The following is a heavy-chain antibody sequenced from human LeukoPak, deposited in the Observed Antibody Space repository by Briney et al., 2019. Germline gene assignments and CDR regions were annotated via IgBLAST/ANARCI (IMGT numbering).Heavy chain of an antibody. J-gene: IGHJ3*02. CDR2: IKTDGSST. CDR1: GFTFSSYW. V-gene: IGHV3-74*01. CDR3: ARGVSGTGPDI. Sequence: GGSLRLSCAASGFTFSSYWMHWVRQAPGKGLMWVSRIKTDGSSTDYADSVKGRFTISRDNAKNTMYLQTNSLRAEDTAVYYCARGVSGTGPDIWGLGTMVTVSS. D-gene: IGHD5/OR15-5a*01.